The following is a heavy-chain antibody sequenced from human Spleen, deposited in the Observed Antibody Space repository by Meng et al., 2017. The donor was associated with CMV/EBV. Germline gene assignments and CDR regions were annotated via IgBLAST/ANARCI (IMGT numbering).Heavy chain of an antibody. J-gene: IGHJ5*02. CDR1: GGSFSDST. V-gene: IGHV4-34*01. CDR2: INPSERT. D-gene: IGHD1-14*01. CDR3: ARGGKPMSQKRNNWFDP. Sequence: YGGSFSDSTRDRIRQRPEKGLERIGEINPSERTNYNPSLKSRVSISVDTSKSQFSLKLSSVTAADTAVYYCARGGKPMSQKRNNWFDPWGQGTLVTVSS.